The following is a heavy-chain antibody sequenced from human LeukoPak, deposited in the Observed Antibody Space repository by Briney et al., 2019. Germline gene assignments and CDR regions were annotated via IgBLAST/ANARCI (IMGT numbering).Heavy chain of an antibody. Sequence: GGSLRLSCAASGFTFSSYSMNWVRQAPGKGLEWVSSITPSSTYIYYADSVKGRFTISRDNAKNTLYLQMNSLRAEDTAVYYCARGYRQQLVNWFDPWGQGTLVTVSS. CDR3: ARGYRQQLVNWFDP. V-gene: IGHV3-21*01. D-gene: IGHD6-13*01. CDR2: ITPSSTYI. CDR1: GFTFSSYS. J-gene: IGHJ5*02.